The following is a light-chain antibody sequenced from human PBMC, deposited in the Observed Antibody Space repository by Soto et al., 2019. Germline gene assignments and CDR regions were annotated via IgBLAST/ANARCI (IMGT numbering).Light chain of an antibody. CDR3: QQYIIRWT. J-gene: IGKJ1*01. V-gene: IGKV1-5*03. CDR1: QSISTW. Sequence: DIQMTQSPSTLSASVGDRVTITCRASQSISTWLAWYQQKPGKAPKLLIYKASSLEGGVPSRFSGSGSGTEFTLTISSLQPDDFATYSCQQYIIRWTCGQGTKVEIK. CDR2: KAS.